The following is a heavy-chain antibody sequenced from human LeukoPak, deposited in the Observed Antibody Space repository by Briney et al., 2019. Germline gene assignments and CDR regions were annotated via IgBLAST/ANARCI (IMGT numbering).Heavy chain of an antibody. D-gene: IGHD1-1*01. Sequence: GGSLRLSCAASGFNFKSYTLTWVRQAPGKRPEWLSSITAGDGATYYADSVRGRFTISRDYSRNTVYLHLSGLRAEDTAVYYCARDRSTDAISEFWGQGTLVAVSS. J-gene: IGHJ4*02. CDR1: GFNFKSYT. CDR3: ARDRSTDAISEF. CDR2: ITAGDGAT. V-gene: IGHV3-23*01.